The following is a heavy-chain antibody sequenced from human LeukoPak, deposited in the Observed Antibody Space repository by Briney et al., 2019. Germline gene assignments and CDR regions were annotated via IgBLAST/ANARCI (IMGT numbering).Heavy chain of an antibody. CDR1: GFTFRIYW. V-gene: IGHV3-23*01. CDR3: ARDLWRVYGMDV. J-gene: IGHJ6*02. Sequence: PGGSLRLSCAASGFTFRIYWMSWVRHSPGKGLEGVSAISGSGGSAYYADSVKGRFTIFRGNAKHTLYLQMNSLRAEDTAVYYCARDLWRVYGMDVWGQGATVTVSS. CDR2: ISGSGGSA.